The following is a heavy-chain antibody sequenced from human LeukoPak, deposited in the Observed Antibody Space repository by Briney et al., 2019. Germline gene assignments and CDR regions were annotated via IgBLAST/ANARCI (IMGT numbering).Heavy chain of an antibody. J-gene: IGHJ4*02. Sequence: SETLSLTCTVSGGSISNYFWSWIRQPPGKGLEWIGFITYSGSTDHNPSLKSRVTISGDASKNQFSLKLTSVTAADTAVYYCVRHTTSGWYQVVYWGQGTLVTVSS. CDR2: ITYSGST. CDR3: VRHTTSGWYQVVY. D-gene: IGHD6-19*01. V-gene: IGHV4-59*01. CDR1: GGSISNYF.